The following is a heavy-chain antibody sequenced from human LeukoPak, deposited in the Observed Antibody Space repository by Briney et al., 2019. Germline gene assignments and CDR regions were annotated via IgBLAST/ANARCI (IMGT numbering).Heavy chain of an antibody. V-gene: IGHV3-73*01. J-gene: IGHJ5*02. CDR2: YRSDSYSYAT. CDR3: TAAASGSYDWFDP. D-gene: IGHD1-26*01. Sequence: GGPLKLSCAASGFTFSGSAMHWVRQASGKGLEWVGRYRSDSYSYATAYAASVKGRFTISRDESKNTTYLQMSSLKTEDTAVYYCTAAASGSYDWFDPWGQGTLVTV. CDR1: GFTFSGSA.